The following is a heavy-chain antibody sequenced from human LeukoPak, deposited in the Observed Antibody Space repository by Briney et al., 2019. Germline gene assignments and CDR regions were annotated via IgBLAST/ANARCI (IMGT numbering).Heavy chain of an antibody. J-gene: IGHJ4*02. CDR2: ISSSGTIV. CDR1: GFTFNGYE. CDR3: ARDRIVGGRPSLDY. D-gene: IGHD1-26*01. V-gene: IGHV3-48*03. Sequence: PGGSLRLSCAASGFTFNGYEMNWVRQAPGKGLEWVSYISSSGTIVYYADFVKGRFTISRDNAENSLYLQMNSLRAEDTAVYYCARDRIVGGRPSLDYWGLGTLVTVSS.